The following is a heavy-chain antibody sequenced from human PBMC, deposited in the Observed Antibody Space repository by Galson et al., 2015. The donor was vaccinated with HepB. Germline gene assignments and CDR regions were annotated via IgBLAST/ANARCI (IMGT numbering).Heavy chain of an antibody. CDR2: ISGSGGST. J-gene: IGHJ5*02. V-gene: IGHV3-23*01. D-gene: IGHD1-20*01. CDR3: AKGINNWKGKWFDP. CDR1: GFTFSSYA. Sequence: SLRLSCAASGFTFSSYAMNWVRQAPGKGLEWVSVISGSGGSTAYADSVTGRFTISRDNSKNTLYLQMNSLRAEDTAIYYCAKGINNWKGKWFDPWGQGTLVTVSS.